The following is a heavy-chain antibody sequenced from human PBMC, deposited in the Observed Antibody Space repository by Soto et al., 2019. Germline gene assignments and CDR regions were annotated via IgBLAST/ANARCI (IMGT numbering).Heavy chain of an antibody. V-gene: IGHV4-59*01. Sequence: SETLSLTCTASGGSISSNYWTWIRQPPGKGLEWIGYVYNSGSTNHNPSLKSRVTISEDTSKSQFSLKVNSMTAADTAVYYCARYRREAVAGYTLDNWGQGILVTVSS. CDR1: GGSISSNY. CDR3: ARYRREAVAGYTLDN. CDR2: VYNSGST. D-gene: IGHD6-13*01. J-gene: IGHJ4*02.